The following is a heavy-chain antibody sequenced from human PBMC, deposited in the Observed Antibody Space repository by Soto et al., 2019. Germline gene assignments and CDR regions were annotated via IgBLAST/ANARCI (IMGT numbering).Heavy chain of an antibody. CDR2: SNPNHGGT. D-gene: IGHD1-26*01. J-gene: IGHJ3*02. Sequence: QVHLVQSGAEVEKPGASVKVSCNTSGYTFTAYFMHWVRQAPGQGLEWMGWSNPNHGGTAYAQKFQGRVALTRDTSTTVLCMERSTVRSDDRAVYFWARARFSGRSGYFDMLGQGTKVTVSS. CDR1: GYTFTAYF. CDR3: ARARFSGRSGYFDM. V-gene: IGHV1-2*02.